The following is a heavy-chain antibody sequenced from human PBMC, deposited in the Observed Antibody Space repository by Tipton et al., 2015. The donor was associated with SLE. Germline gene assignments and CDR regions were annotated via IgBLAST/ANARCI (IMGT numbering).Heavy chain of an antibody. J-gene: IGHJ3*02. CDR1: GGSFSGLY. Sequence: TLSLTCAVYGGSFSGLYWNWIRQPPGKGLEWIGEIDDSGSTNYNPSLKSRVTISVDTSKNQFSLKLSSVTTADAAVYYCARVVRYFDWPYAFDIWGQGTMVTVSS. CDR3: ARVVRYFDWPYAFDI. CDR2: IDDSGST. V-gene: IGHV4-34*01. D-gene: IGHD3-9*01.